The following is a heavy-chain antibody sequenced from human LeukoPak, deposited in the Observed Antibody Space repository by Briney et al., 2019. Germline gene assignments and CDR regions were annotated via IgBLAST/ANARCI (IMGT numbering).Heavy chain of an antibody. Sequence: PSETLSLTYTVSGGSISSSSYYWGWIRQPPGKGLEWIGEINHSGSTNYNPSLKSRVIISVGTSKNQFSLKLSSVTAADTAVYYCARHPFYCSGGSCYIRFDPWGQGTLVTVSS. CDR2: INHSGST. CDR1: GGSISSSSYY. V-gene: IGHV4-39*01. J-gene: IGHJ5*02. D-gene: IGHD2-15*01. CDR3: ARHPFYCSGGSCYIRFDP.